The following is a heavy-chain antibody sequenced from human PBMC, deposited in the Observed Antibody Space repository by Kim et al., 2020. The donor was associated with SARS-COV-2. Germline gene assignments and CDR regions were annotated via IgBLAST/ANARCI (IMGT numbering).Heavy chain of an antibody. CDR3: ARSYGSGSYHLFYYYGMDV. CDR1: GYTFTSYG. CDR2: ISAYNGNT. Sequence: PSVKVSCKASGYTFTSYGISWVRQAPGQGLEWMGWISAYNGNTNYAQKLQGRVTMTTDTSTSTAYMELRSLRSDDTAVYYCARSYGSGSYHLFYYYGMDVWGQGTTVTVSS. D-gene: IGHD3-10*01. J-gene: IGHJ6*02. V-gene: IGHV1-18*01.